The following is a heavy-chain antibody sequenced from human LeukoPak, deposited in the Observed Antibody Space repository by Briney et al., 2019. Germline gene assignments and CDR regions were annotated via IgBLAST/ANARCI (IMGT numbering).Heavy chain of an antibody. J-gene: IGHJ5*02. Sequence: PSETLSLTCTGSGVSISSYYWSWIRQPAGKGLEWIGRIYTSGSNNYNTSLKRRVTMSVDTSKNQFSLKRSSVTAATTAVYCCARELWWELPMAWGQGALVTVSS. D-gene: IGHD1-26*01. CDR2: IYTSGSN. CDR1: GVSISSYY. V-gene: IGHV4-4*07. CDR3: ARELWWELPMA.